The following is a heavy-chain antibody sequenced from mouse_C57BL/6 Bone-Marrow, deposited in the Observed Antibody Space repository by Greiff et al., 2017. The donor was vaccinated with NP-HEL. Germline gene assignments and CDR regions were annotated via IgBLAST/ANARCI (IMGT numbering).Heavy chain of an antibody. CDR3: ARWLPSMDY. CDR2: IYPRSGNT. CDR1: GYTFTSYG. V-gene: IGHV1-81*01. J-gene: IGHJ4*01. Sequence: QVTLKESGAELARPGASVKLSCKASGYTFTSYGISWVKQRTGQGLEWIGEIYPRSGNTYYNEKFKGKATLTADKSSSTAYMQLSSLTSEDSAVYYCARWLPSMDYWGQGTSVTVSS. D-gene: IGHD2-2*01.